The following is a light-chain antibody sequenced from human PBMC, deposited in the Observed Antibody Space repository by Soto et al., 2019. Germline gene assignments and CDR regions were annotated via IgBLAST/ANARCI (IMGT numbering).Light chain of an antibody. Sequence: EIVLTQSPGTLSLSPGERATLSCRASQSISSNYLAWYQQKPGQAPRLLVYGASSRATGIPDRFSGSGSGTDFTLNISRLEPEDFAVYYCQQYGSSRFTFGPGTKVDFK. J-gene: IGKJ3*01. CDR1: QSISSNY. CDR2: GAS. V-gene: IGKV3-20*01. CDR3: QQYGSSRFT.